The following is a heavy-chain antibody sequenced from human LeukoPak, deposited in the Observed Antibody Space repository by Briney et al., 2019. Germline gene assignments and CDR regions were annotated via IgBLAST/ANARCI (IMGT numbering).Heavy chain of an antibody. CDR1: GGTFSSYA. V-gene: IGHV1-69*13. CDR2: IIPIFGTA. Sequence: GASVKVSCKASGGTFSSYAISWVRQAPGQGLEWMGGIIPIFGTANYAQKFQGRVTITADESTSTAYMELSSLRSEDTAVYYCVLNPPRRYFDYWGQGTLVTVSS. CDR3: VLNPPRRYFDY. J-gene: IGHJ4*02. D-gene: IGHD2-8*01.